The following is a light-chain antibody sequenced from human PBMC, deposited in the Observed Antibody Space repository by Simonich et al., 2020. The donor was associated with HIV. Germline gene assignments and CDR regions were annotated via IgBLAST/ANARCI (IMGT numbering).Light chain of an antibody. V-gene: IGLV3-19*01. CDR1: SLRSHY. CDR2: GKN. CDR3: NSRDNSGNHLL. J-gene: IGLJ2*01. Sequence: SSELTQDPAVSVALGQTVRITCQGDSLRSHYASWYQQKAGQAPVLFIYGKNHRPSGFPDRFSGSSSGNTASLTITGAQAEDEADYYCNSRDNSGNHLLFGGGTKLTVL.